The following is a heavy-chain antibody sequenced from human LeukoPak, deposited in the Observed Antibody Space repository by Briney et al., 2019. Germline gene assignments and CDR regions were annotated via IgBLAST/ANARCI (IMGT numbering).Heavy chain of an antibody. V-gene: IGHV4-39*07. CDR1: GGSISSSSYY. Sequence: PSETLSLTCTVSGGSISSSSYYWGWIRQPPGKGLEWIGSIYYSGSTYYNPSLKSRVTISVDTSKNQFSLKLSSVTAADTAVYYCARVTVGAPPHYYYYMDVWGKGTTVTVSS. D-gene: IGHD1-26*01. J-gene: IGHJ6*03. CDR2: IYYSGST. CDR3: ARVTVGAPPHYYYYMDV.